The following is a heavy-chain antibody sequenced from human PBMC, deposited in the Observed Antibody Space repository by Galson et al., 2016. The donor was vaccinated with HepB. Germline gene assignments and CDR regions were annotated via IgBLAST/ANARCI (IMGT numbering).Heavy chain of an antibody. Sequence: SVKVSCKASGYTFSHYAMHWVRQAPGQRLEWMGWINAGKGDTKYSESFQGRVTITRDTSASTVYMELSSLTFEDTAVYYCARSGRPPDYVSSWYPLGWFDPWGQGTTVTVSS. CDR2: INAGKGDT. CDR3: ARSGRPPDYVSSWYPLGWFDP. J-gene: IGHJ5*01. V-gene: IGHV1-3*01. D-gene: IGHD6-13*01. CDR1: GYTFSHYA.